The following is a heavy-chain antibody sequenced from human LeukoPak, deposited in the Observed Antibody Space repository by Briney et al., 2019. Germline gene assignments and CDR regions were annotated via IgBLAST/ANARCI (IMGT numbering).Heavy chain of an antibody. CDR2: IYSGGST. Sequence: GGSLRLSCAAPGFTVSSNYMSWVRQAPGKGLEWVSVIYSGGSTYYADSVKGRFTISRDNSKNTLYLQMNSLRAEDTAVYYCAREGGSKSYYFDYWGQGTLVTVSS. J-gene: IGHJ4*02. V-gene: IGHV3-53*01. D-gene: IGHD4-11*01. CDR1: GFTVSSNY. CDR3: AREGGSKSYYFDY.